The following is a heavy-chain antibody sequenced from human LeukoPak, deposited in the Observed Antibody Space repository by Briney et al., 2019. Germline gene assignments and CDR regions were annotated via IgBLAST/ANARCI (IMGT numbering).Heavy chain of an antibody. CDR1: EYTFTGYY. CDR2: INPHSGDT. V-gene: IGHV1-2*02. J-gene: IGHJ4*02. D-gene: IGHD2-8*01. CDR3: ARWGGHCTSGLCYYFDC. Sequence: ASVKVSCKASEYTFTGYYLHWVRQAPGQGLEWMGWINPHSGDTDYAQKFQGRVTMTRDTSISTAYMELSRLRSDDTAVYYCARWGGHCTSGLCYYFDCWGQGTLVTVSS.